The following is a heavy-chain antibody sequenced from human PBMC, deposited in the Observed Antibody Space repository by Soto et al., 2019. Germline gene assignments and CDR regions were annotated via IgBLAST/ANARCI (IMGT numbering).Heavy chain of an antibody. J-gene: IGHJ3*02. CDR3: ARNQPNYGGNSIDAFDI. D-gene: IGHD4-17*01. Sequence: GGSLRLSCSASGFLFSDYYMILIRPAPGKGLEWISYISDSGSTIEYADSVKGRFTISRDNAGRSLSLQMNSLRADDTAIYYCARNQPNYGGNSIDAFDIWGQGTVVTVSS. V-gene: IGHV3-11*01. CDR1: GFLFSDYY. CDR2: ISDSGSTI.